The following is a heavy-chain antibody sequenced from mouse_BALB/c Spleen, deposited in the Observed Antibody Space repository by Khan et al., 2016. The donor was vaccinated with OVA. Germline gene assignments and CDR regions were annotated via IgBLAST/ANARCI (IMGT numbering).Heavy chain of an antibody. D-gene: IGHD4-1*01. CDR1: GFTFSTYG. CDR3: ASHVTGSFAY. V-gene: IGHV5-6*01. Sequence: EVELVESGGDLVKPGGSLRLSCAASGFTFSTYGMSWVRQFPDKRLEWVATINSDGSYTYYPDTLRGRFTISRNNAENTLYLQMSSLKSEDTAMNYCASHVTGSFAYWGHGTLVTVSA. J-gene: IGHJ3*01. CDR2: INSDGSYT.